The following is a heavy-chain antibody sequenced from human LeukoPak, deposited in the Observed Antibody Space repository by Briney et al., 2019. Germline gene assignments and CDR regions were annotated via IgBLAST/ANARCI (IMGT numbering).Heavy chain of an antibody. V-gene: IGHV4-39*07. CDR3: AREPRDGYNRLDY. D-gene: IGHD5-24*01. CDR2: IYYTGST. J-gene: IGHJ4*02. Sequence: SETLSLTCSVSGDSVGSTSDNWGWIRQPPGKGLEWIGNIYYTGSTFYNPSLKSRVTMSVDTSNNQFSLKLSSVTAADTAVYYCAREPRDGYNRLDYWGQGTLVTVSS. CDR1: GDSVGSTSDN.